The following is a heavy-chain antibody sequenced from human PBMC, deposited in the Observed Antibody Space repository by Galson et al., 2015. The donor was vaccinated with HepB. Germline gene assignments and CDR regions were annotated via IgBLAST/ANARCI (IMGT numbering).Heavy chain of an antibody. J-gene: IGHJ4*02. Sequence: SLRLSCAASGFTFSTYGMHWVRQAPGKGLEWLSIISYDGNNKYYADSVKGRFTISRDNSKNTLYLQMNSLRAEDTAVYFCSRDPSTRFCTTTSCFEGYFDYWGQGTLVTVSS. D-gene: IGHD2-2*01. CDR1: GFTFSTYG. CDR2: ISYDGNNK. CDR3: SRDPSTRFCTTTSCFEGYFDY. V-gene: IGHV3-30*03.